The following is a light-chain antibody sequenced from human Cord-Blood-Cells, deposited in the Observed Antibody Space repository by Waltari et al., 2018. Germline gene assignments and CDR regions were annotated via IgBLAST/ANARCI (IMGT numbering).Light chain of an antibody. CDR3: QSYDSSLSWV. J-gene: IGLJ3*02. Sequence: SVLTQPPPVSGAPGQRVTIPCTGRSPNLGEGSDVHWYQQLPGTAPKLLIYGNSNRPSGVPDRFSGSKSGTSASLAITGLQAEDEADYYCQSYDSSLSWVFGGGTKLTVL. CDR2: GNS. CDR1: SPNLGEGSD. V-gene: IGLV1-40*01.